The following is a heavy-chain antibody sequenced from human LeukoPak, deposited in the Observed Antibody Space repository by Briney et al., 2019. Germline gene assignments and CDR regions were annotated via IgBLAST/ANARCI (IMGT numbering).Heavy chain of an antibody. CDR2: ISGSGGST. Sequence: GGSLRLSCVASGLTFNSYAMSWVRQAPGKGLEWVSTISGSGGSTYYADSVKGRFTISRDNSKNTLYLQMNSLRAEDTAVYYCAKDEVRGVMARPTYFDYWGQGTLVTVSS. CDR3: AKDEVRGVMARPTYFDY. J-gene: IGHJ4*02. D-gene: IGHD3-10*01. V-gene: IGHV3-23*01. CDR1: GLTFNSYA.